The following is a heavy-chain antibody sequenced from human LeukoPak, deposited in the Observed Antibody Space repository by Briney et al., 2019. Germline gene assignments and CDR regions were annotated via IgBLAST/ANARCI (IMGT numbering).Heavy chain of an antibody. J-gene: IGHJ4*02. CDR3: ARDGAVLDY. V-gene: IGHV3-33*01. CDR2: IWYDGSKE. D-gene: IGHD3-16*01. CDR1: GFTFSSYG. Sequence: GGSLRLSCAASGFTFSSYGMHWVRQTPGKGLEWVAVIWYDGSKENYADSVKGRFTISRDNSKNTLYLQMNSLRAEDSAVYYCARDGAVLDYWGQGTLVTVSS.